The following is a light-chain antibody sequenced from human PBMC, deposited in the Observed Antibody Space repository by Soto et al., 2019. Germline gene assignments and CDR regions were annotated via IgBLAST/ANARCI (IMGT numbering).Light chain of an antibody. CDR2: GAS. Sequence: EIVMTQSPATLSVSAVERVTLSCRASQSISSSLAWYQQKPGQAPSLLFYGASTRASGVPARFSGSGSGTEFTLTISSLQSEDFAVYYCHQYKSWPRTFGQGTKVEI. J-gene: IGKJ1*01. CDR3: HQYKSWPRT. CDR1: QSISSS. V-gene: IGKV3-15*01.